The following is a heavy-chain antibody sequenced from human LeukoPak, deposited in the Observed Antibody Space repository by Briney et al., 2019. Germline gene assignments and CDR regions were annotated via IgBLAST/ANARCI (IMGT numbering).Heavy chain of an antibody. Sequence: GGSLRLSCAASGFTFNTYGMHWVRQAPGKGLEWVAAVWSDGINKYYADSVKGRFTISRDNSKNTLYLQMNSLRAEDTAVYYCLRDLNWSLDQWGQGTLVTVSS. CDR3: LRDLNWSLDQ. V-gene: IGHV3-33*01. CDR1: GFTFNTYG. CDR2: VWSDGINK. D-gene: IGHD1-20*01. J-gene: IGHJ4*02.